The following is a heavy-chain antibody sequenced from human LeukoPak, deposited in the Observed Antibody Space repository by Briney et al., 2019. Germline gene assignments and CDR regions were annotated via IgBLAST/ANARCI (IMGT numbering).Heavy chain of an antibody. D-gene: IGHD3-16*01. V-gene: IGHV4-61*02. Sequence: SQTLSLTCTVSGGSISSGSYYWSWIRQPAGKGLEWIGRIYTSGSTNYNPSLKSRVTISVDTSKNQFSLKLSSVTAADTAVYYCARSGGAPAGYAFDIWGQGTMVTVSS. CDR3: ARSGGAPAGYAFDI. J-gene: IGHJ3*02. CDR1: GGSISSGSYY. CDR2: IYTSGST.